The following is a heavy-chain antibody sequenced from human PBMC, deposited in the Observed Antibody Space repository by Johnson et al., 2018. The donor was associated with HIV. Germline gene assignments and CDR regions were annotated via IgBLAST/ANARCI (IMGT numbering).Heavy chain of an antibody. Sequence: EVQVVESGGGVVRPGGSLRLSCAASGFTFDDYGMSWVRQAPGKGLEWVSGVNWNGGSTGYAASVKGRFTISRDNSKNKLYLQMNSMRAADTALYYCASQQWELGSHDAFDIWGQGTMVTVSS. CDR1: GFTFDDYG. CDR2: VNWNGGST. CDR3: ASQQWELGSHDAFDI. V-gene: IGHV3-20*04. D-gene: IGHD1-26*01. J-gene: IGHJ3*02.